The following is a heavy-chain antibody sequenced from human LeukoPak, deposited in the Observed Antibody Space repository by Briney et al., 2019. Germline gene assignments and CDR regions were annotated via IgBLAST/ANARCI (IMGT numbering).Heavy chain of an antibody. CDR1: GFTFSSYA. J-gene: IGHJ6*02. CDR3: AKTLAAGYCSGGSCYSGSYYYYGMDV. V-gene: IGHV3-23*01. D-gene: IGHD2-15*01. CDR2: ISGSGGST. Sequence: GGSLRLSCAASGFTFSSYAMSWVRQAPGKGLEWVSAISGSGGSTYYADSVKGRFTISRDNSKNTLYLQMNSLRAEDTAVYYCAKTLAAGYCSGGSCYSGSYYYYGMDVWGQGTTVTVSS.